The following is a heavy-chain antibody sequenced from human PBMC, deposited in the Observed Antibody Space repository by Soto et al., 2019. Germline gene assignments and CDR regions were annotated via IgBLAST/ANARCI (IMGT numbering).Heavy chain of an antibody. V-gene: IGHV3-7*01. CDR3: ARDNSGTFDY. J-gene: IGHJ4*02. CDR1: GFTFSRHW. CDR2: IKQDGSEK. D-gene: IGHD1-20*01. Sequence: GGSLRLSCAASGFTFSRHWMSWVRQAPGKGLERVANIKQDGSEKYYVDSVEGRFTIARDNANNSLYLQMNSLRAEDTAVYYCARDNSGTFDYWGQGTLVTVSS.